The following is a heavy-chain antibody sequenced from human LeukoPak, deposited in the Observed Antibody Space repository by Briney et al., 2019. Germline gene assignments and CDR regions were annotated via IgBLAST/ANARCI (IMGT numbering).Heavy chain of an antibody. CDR1: VYTLTELS. CDR2: FDPEDGET. V-gene: IGHV1-24*01. Sequence: ASVKVSFKFSVYTLTELSMHWVRQAPGRGREGMGGFDPEDGETIYAQKFQGRVTMTEDTSTDTAYMELSSLRSEDTAVYYCATLGSYSSSLDPWGQGTLVTVSS. J-gene: IGHJ5*02. CDR3: ATLGSYSSSLDP. D-gene: IGHD6-13*01.